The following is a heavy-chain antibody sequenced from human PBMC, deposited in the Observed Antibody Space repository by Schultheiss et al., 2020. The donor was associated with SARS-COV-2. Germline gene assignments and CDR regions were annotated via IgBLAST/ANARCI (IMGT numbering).Heavy chain of an antibody. Sequence: GGSLRLSCAASGFTFSTHAMHWVRQAPGKGLEWVAVISYDGSNKYYADSVKGRFTISRDNSKNTLYLQMNSLRAEDTAVYYCARDRREPYYYYGMDVWGQGTTVTVSS. CDR2: ISYDGSNK. CDR1: GFTFSTHA. CDR3: ARDRREPYYYYGMDV. J-gene: IGHJ6*02. V-gene: IGHV3-30-3*01. D-gene: IGHD1-14*01.